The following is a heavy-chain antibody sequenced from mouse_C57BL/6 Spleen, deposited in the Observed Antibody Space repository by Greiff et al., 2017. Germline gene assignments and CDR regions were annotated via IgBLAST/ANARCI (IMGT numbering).Heavy chain of an antibody. J-gene: IGHJ4*01. V-gene: IGHV5-17*01. CDR2: ISSGSSTI. CDR3: AREEVLLRAMDY. D-gene: IGHD1-1*01. CDR1: GFTFSDYG. Sequence: EVHLVESGGGLVKPGGSLKLSCAASGFTFSDYGMHWVRQAPEKGLEWVAYISSGSSTIYYADTVKGRFTISRDNAKNTLFLQMTSLRSEDTAMYYCAREEVLLRAMDYWGQGTSVTVSS.